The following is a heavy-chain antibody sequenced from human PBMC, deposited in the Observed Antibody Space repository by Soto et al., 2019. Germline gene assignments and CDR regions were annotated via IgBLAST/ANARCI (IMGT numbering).Heavy chain of an antibody. V-gene: IGHV1-69*06. J-gene: IGHJ6*02. Sequence: GASVQVSCKASGGTFSSYAISWVRQAPGQGLEWMGGIIPIFGTANYAQKFQGRVTITADKSTSTAYMELSSLRSEDTAVYYCARDPDIVVVPAASGYGMDVWGQGTTVTVSS. CDR2: IIPIFGTA. CDR3: ARDPDIVVVPAASGYGMDV. D-gene: IGHD2-2*01. CDR1: GGTFSSYA.